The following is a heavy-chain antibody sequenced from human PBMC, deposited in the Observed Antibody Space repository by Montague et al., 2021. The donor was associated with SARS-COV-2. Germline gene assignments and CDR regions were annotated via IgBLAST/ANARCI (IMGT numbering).Heavy chain of an antibody. D-gene: IGHD3-10*01. CDR1: GGSMSSYH. Sequence: SETLSLTCSVSGGSMSSYHWVWIRQPPGKGLEWIGYVSHRGSTNYNLSLKSRVTISLDTSKNRFSLRVTSVTAADTAVYYYARDVRYYYDQWGQGILVTVSS. CDR2: VSHRGST. V-gene: IGHV4-59*01. J-gene: IGHJ4*02. CDR3: ARDVRYYYDQ.